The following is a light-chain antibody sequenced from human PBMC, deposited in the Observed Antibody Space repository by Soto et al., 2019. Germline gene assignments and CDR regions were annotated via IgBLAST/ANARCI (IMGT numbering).Light chain of an antibody. CDR2: GAS. CDR3: QQFGNSLWT. J-gene: IGKJ1*01. V-gene: IGKV3-20*01. CDR1: QSASIND. Sequence: EIVLTQSPGTLSLSPGERATLSCRASQSASINDLDWYQQKPGQAPRRLIYGASSRATGIPDRFSGSGSGTDFTLTISRLEPEDSAVYYCQQFGNSLWTFGQGTKVEIK.